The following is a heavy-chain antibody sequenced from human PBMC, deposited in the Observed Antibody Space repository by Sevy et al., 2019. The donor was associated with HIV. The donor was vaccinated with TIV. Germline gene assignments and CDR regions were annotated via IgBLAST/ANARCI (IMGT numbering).Heavy chain of an antibody. Sequence: SETLSLTCAVYGGSFTDYFWTWIRQPPGKGLEWIGDINHSGNTNYSPSLKSRVTISVDTTNNQFSLRLSSLTAADTALYYCARLYSPYFYENEDLWGQGTMVTVSS. CDR3: ARLYSPYFYENEDL. CDR2: INHSGNT. D-gene: IGHD2-15*01. V-gene: IGHV4-34*01. J-gene: IGHJ3*01. CDR1: GGSFTDYF.